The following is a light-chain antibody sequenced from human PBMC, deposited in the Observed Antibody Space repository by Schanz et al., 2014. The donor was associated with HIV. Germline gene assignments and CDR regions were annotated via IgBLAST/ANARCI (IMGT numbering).Light chain of an antibody. CDR1: SSNLGSNY. J-gene: IGLJ3*02. V-gene: IGLV1-44*01. CDR3: AAWDDSLKGWV. Sequence: QSVLTQPPSASGTPGQRVTISCSGSSSNLGSNYGYSYQQLLGTAPKLLISNTYHRPSGVPGRFSGSSSGTSASLAISGLQSEDEADYYCAAWDDSLKGWVFGGGTKLTVL. CDR2: NTY.